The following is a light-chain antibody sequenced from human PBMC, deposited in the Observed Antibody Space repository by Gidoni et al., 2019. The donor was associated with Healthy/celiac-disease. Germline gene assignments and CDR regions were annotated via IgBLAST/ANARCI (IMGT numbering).Light chain of an antibody. Sequence: DIVMTQSPDSLAVSLGERATINCKSSQSVLYSSNNKNYLAWYQQKPGQPPKLLIYWAYTRESGVPDRFSGSGSGTDFTLTISSLQAEEVAVYYCQQYYSTPPTFXXXTKVEIK. CDR2: WAY. CDR1: QSVLYSSNNKNY. V-gene: IGKV4-1*01. CDR3: QQYYSTPPT. J-gene: IGKJ1*01.